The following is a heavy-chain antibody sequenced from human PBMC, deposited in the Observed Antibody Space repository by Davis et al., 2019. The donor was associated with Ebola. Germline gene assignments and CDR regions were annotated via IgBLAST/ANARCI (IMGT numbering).Heavy chain of an antibody. D-gene: IGHD4-17*01. CDR2: HDLYENA. V-gene: IGHV3-74*03. CDR3: VRGSNDYVGIDY. Sequence: HTSETLSLTCTVSGGSISSGGYYWSWVRQAPGKGPVWVARHDLYENAQYVDSVKGRFTISRDNAKSTLYLQMNSLSAEDTAVYYCVRGSNDYVGIDYWGQGTLVTVS. J-gene: IGHJ4*02. CDR1: GGSISSGGYY.